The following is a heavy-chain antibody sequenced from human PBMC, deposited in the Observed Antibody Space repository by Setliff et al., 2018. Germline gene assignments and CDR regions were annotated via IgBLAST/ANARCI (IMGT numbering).Heavy chain of an antibody. CDR3: ARGHPPSDSSGYYYAY. V-gene: IGHV4-39*01. CDR1: GGSISSGGYY. J-gene: IGHJ4*02. CDR2: IHYRGTT. Sequence: SETLSLTCTVSGGSISSGGYYWAWIRQPPGKGLEWIGRIHYRGTTYSNASLASRLTISVDTAKNQISLKLSSVTAADTAVYYCARGHPPSDSSGYYYAYWGQGTVVTVSS. D-gene: IGHD3-22*01.